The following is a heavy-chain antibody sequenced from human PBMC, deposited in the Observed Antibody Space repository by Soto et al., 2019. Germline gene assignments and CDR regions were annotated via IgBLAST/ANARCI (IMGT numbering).Heavy chain of an antibody. CDR2: VYSTEIT. CDR1: GDSISSYF. CDR3: ARGSEAWFDP. Sequence: SSTLSLTCTVSGDSISSYFWSWIRQPPGKGLEWIGYVYSTEITNYNPSLKSRVAMSIDTSKNQFSLKVRSVTAADTAVYYCARGSEAWFDPWGQGILVTVSS. V-gene: IGHV4-59*01. J-gene: IGHJ5*02.